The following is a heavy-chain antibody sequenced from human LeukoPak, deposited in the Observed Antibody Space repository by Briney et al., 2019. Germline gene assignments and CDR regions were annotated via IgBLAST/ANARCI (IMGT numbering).Heavy chain of an antibody. CDR1: GGSIGNYL. CDR3: ARGGWFDP. CDR2: IYNTGST. J-gene: IGHJ5*02. Sequence: SETLSLTCTVSGGSIGNYLWSWIRQPAGKGLEWIGRIYNTGSTDYNPSLKSRVAMSVDTSKNQFSLKLRSLTAADTAVYYCARGGWFDPWGPGTLVTVSS. V-gene: IGHV4-4*07.